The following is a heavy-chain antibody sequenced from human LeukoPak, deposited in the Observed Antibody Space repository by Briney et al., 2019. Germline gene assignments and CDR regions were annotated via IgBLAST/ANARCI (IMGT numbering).Heavy chain of an antibody. D-gene: IGHD3-22*01. V-gene: IGHV1-24*01. CDR3: ARETPELYDLYYYYMDV. Sequence: ASVKVSCKVSGYTLTELSMHWVRQAPGKGLEWMGGFDPEDGETIYAQKFQGRVTMTEDTSTDTAYMELSSLRSEDTAVYFCARETPELYDLYYYYMDVWGKGTTVTVSS. CDR2: FDPEDGET. CDR1: GYTLTELS. J-gene: IGHJ6*03.